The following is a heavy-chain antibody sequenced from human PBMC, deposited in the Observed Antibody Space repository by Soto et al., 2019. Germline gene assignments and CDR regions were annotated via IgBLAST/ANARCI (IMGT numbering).Heavy chain of an antibody. V-gene: IGHV4-31*03. CDR2: IYYSGST. CDR3: ARGGDVITMIVSGGTNWFDP. Sequence: QVPLQESGPGLVKPSQTLSLTCTVSGGSISSGGYYWSWIRQHPGKGLEWIGYIYYSGSTYYNPSLKSRVTISVDTSKNQFSLKLSSVTAADTAVYYCARGGDVITMIVSGGTNWFDPWGQGTLVTVSS. D-gene: IGHD3-22*01. CDR1: GGSISSGGYY. J-gene: IGHJ5*02.